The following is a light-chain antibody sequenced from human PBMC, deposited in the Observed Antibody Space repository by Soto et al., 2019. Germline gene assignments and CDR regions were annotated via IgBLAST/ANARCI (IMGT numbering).Light chain of an antibody. J-gene: IGKJ5*01. V-gene: IGKV3D-15*01. CDR3: QQYNNWPAIT. Sequence: EIVMTQSPATLSVSPGERATLSCRASQSVRSNFAWYQQKPGQAPRLLIYGASTRATGIPARFSGSGSGTEFTLTISSLQSEDFAVYYCQQYNNWPAITFGQGTRVAIK. CDR1: QSVRSN. CDR2: GAS.